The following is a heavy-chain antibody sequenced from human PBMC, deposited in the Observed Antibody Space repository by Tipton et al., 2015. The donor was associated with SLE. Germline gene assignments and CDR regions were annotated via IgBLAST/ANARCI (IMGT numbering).Heavy chain of an antibody. Sequence: GLVKPSETLSLTCAVAGYSISDGYYWGWIRQPPGKGLEWVGSVYHSGTTYYNPSLKSRVTISVDTSRNQFSLNLTSVTAADTAVYYCVREETRDHGDYDWFDPWGQRTLVTVSS. CDR2: VYHSGTT. V-gene: IGHV4-38-2*02. D-gene: IGHD4-17*01. CDR1: GYSISDGYY. J-gene: IGHJ5*02. CDR3: VREETRDHGDYDWFDP.